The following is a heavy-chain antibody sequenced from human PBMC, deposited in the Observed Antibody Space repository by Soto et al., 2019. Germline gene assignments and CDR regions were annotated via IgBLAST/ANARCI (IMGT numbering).Heavy chain of an antibody. Sequence: QVQLMQSGAEVKKPGASVRVSCVASGYTFTSYYMHWVRQAPGQGLEWLGVIKLSGGSTTYAQRVQGRVTVTRDTSTSTVYMELRSLRSEDTAVYHCAREGNSYSGMDVWGQGTTVTVS. CDR3: AREGNSYSGMDV. J-gene: IGHJ6*02. CDR2: IKLSGGST. CDR1: GYTFTSYY. V-gene: IGHV1-46*01.